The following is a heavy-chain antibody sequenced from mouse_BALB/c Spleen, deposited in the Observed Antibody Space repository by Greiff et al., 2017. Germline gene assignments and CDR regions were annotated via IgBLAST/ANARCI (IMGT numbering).Heavy chain of an antibody. D-gene: IGHD1-1*01. CDR3: ASLRYYYGFDY. V-gene: IGHV5-9*03. Sequence: EVQLQQSGGGLVKPGGSLKLSCAASGFTFSSYTMSWVRQTPEKRLEWVATISSGGGNTYYPDSVKGRFTISRDNAKNNLYLQMSSLRSEDTALYYCASLRYYYGFDYWGQGTTLTVSS. J-gene: IGHJ2*01. CDR1: GFTFSSYT. CDR2: ISSGGGNT.